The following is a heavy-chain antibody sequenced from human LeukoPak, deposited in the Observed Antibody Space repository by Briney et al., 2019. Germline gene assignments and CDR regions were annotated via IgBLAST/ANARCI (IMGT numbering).Heavy chain of an antibody. Sequence: SETLSLTCTVSGGSISSSSYYWGWIRQPPGKGLEWIGEINHSGSTNYNPSLKSRVTISVDTSKNQFSLKLSSVTAADTAVYYCARRGSYGSGSYQARSFDYWGQGTLVTVSS. V-gene: IGHV4-39*07. CDR2: INHSGST. J-gene: IGHJ4*02. D-gene: IGHD3-10*01. CDR3: ARRGSYGSGSYQARSFDY. CDR1: GGSISSSSYY.